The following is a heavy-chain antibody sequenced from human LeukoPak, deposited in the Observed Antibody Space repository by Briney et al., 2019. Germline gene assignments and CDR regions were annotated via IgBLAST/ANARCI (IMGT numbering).Heavy chain of an antibody. CDR1: GGSISSGSYY. D-gene: IGHD6-19*01. J-gene: IGHJ3*02. V-gene: IGHV4-61*02. CDR3: ARNNKWLVTAFDI. Sequence: SETLSLTCTVSGGSISSGSYYWSWIRQPAGKGLEWIGRIYTSGSTNYNPSLKSRVTISVDTSKNQFSLKLSSVTAADTAVYYCARNNKWLVTAFDIWGQGTMVTVSS. CDR2: IYTSGST.